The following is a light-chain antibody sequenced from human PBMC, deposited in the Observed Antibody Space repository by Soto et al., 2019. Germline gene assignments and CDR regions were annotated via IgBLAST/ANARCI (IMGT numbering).Light chain of an antibody. CDR2: GAS. CDR1: QSVSNNY. V-gene: IGKV3-20*01. Sequence: EIGLTQSPGTLALSPGERATLSCRASQSVSNNYLALYQQKPGQAPSLLIYGASNRATGIPDRFSGSGSGTDFTLTISRLEPEDFAVYYCQQYGSSGTFGQGTKVDIK. CDR3: QQYGSSGT. J-gene: IGKJ1*01.